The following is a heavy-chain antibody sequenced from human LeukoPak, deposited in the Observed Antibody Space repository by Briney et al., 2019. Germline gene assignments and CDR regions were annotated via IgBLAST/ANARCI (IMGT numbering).Heavy chain of an antibody. CDR2: MNPNSGNT. Sequence: GASGKVSCKASGYTFTSYDINWVRQATGQGLEWMGWMNPNSGNTGYAQKFQGRVTMTRNTSISTAYMELSSLRSEDTAAYYYARGLAMVDFDYWGQGTLVTVSS. V-gene: IGHV1-8*01. J-gene: IGHJ4*02. CDR1: GYTFTSYD. CDR3: ARGLAMVDFDY. D-gene: IGHD5-18*01.